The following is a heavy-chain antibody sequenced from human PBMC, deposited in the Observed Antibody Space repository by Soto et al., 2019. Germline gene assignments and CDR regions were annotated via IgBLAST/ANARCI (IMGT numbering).Heavy chain of an antibody. D-gene: IGHD3-3*01. Sequence: QLQLQESGPGLVKPSETLSLTCTVSGGSISSRSHYWGWIRQSPVKHLEWIGSSYYRGSTHYNPSLKTRVTISVDTSKNQVSLKVYSVTAADTAVYYCATADGFGVVTPFFEYWGQGILVTVSS. CDR3: ATADGFGVVTPFFEY. V-gene: IGHV4-39*01. J-gene: IGHJ4*02. CDR1: GGSISSRSHY. CDR2: SYYRGST.